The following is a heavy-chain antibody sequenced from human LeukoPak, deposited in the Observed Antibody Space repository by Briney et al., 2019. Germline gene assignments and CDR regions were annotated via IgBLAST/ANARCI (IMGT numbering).Heavy chain of an antibody. J-gene: IGHJ1*01. CDR1: GYTFTCYY. D-gene: IGHD3-22*01. CDR3: ASGGSLSYDSSGPIRH. CDR2: INPYSGGT. V-gene: IGHV1-2*04. Sequence: ASVKVXCKASGYTFTCYYMHWVRQAPGQGLEWMGWINPYSGGTNYAQKFQGWVTMTRDTSISTAYMELSRLRSDDTAVYYCASGGSLSYDSSGPIRHWGQGTLVTVSS.